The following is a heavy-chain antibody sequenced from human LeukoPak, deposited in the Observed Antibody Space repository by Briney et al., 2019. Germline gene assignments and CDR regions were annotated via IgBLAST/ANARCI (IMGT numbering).Heavy chain of an antibody. D-gene: IGHD6-13*01. Sequence: PGGSLRLSCATSGFTFDNYAIHWVRQAPGKGLEWVAVISYDGSNEYYAESVKGRFTISRDSSKNTLYLQMNSLRAEDTAVYYCASPPGTLGSYWGQGTLVTVSS. CDR1: GFTFDNYA. CDR2: ISYDGSNE. CDR3: ASPPGTLGSY. V-gene: IGHV3-30*04. J-gene: IGHJ4*02.